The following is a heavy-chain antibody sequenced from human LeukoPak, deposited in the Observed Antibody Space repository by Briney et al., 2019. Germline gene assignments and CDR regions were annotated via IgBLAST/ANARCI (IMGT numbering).Heavy chain of an antibody. Sequence: SETLPLTCAVYGGSFSGYYWSWIRQPPGKGLEWIGEINHSGSTNYNPSLKSRVTISVDTSKNQFSLKLSSVTAADTAVYYCASGVWFGESDYWGQGTLVTVSS. D-gene: IGHD3-10*01. V-gene: IGHV4-34*01. J-gene: IGHJ4*02. CDR2: INHSGST. CDR3: ASGVWFGESDY. CDR1: GGSFSGYY.